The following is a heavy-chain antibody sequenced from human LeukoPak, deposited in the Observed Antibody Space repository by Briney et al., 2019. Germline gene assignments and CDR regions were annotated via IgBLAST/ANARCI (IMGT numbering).Heavy chain of an antibody. CDR3: AREYSSSWYNDAFDI. Sequence: GGSLRLSCAASGFTFSSYAMHWVRQAPGKGLEWVAVISYDGSNKYYADSVKGRFTISRDNSKNTLYLQMNSLRAGDTAVYYCAREYSSSWYNDAFDIWGQGTMVTVSS. J-gene: IGHJ3*02. D-gene: IGHD6-13*01. V-gene: IGHV3-30*04. CDR1: GFTFSSYA. CDR2: ISYDGSNK.